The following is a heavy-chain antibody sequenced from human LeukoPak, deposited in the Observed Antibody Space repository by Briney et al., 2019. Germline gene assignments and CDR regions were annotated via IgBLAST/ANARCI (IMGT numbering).Heavy chain of an antibody. Sequence: PGRSLRLSCAASGFTFSSYGMHWVRQAPGKGLEWVAVIWYDGSNKYYADSVKGRSTISRDNSKNTLYLQMNSLRAEDTAVYYCARDFRIAAARGGMDVWGQGTTVTVSS. D-gene: IGHD6-13*01. CDR1: GFTFSSYG. J-gene: IGHJ6*02. CDR3: ARDFRIAAARGGMDV. V-gene: IGHV3-33*01. CDR2: IWYDGSNK.